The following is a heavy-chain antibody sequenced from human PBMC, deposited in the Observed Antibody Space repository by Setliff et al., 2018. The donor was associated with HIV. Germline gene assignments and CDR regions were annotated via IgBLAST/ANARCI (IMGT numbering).Heavy chain of an antibody. CDR2: IDPTGPYT. CDR3: AKVDDGQCNTFNCRDFDY. D-gene: IGHD1-1*01. Sequence: GGSLRLSCAASGITLSTYSMSWVRQAPGKGLQWVSAIDPTGPYTYYADAVKGRFTISRDNFRNTLSLQMNSLTAEDSAIYYCAKVDDGQCNTFNCRDFDYWGRGTLVTVSS. V-gene: IGHV3-23*05. CDR1: GITLSTYS. J-gene: IGHJ4*02.